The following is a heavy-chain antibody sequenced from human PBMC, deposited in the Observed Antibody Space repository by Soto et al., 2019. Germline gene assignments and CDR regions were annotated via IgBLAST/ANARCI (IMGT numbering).Heavy chain of an antibody. CDR3: AKDGQSGNYMDV. V-gene: IGHV3-66*01. D-gene: IGHD6-25*01. CDR1: GFSVSSRY. Sequence: QPGGSLRLSCAASGFSVSSRYMSWVRQAPGKGLEWVSVIYAGGTTYYADSVKGRFTISRDNSKNTLYLQMDTLRADDTATYYCAKDGQSGNYMDVWGKGATVTVSS. CDR2: IYAGGTT. J-gene: IGHJ6*03.